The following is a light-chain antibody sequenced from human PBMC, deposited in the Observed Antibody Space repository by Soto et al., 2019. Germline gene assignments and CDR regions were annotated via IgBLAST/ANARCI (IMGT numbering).Light chain of an antibody. J-gene: IGKJ4*01. V-gene: IGKV3-11*01. CDR2: DAS. CDR1: QSVSSD. CDR3: QQRSNWPLT. Sequence: LSQSPGTVSLSPGERATLPCRASQSVSSDLAWYQQKPGQAPRLLIYDASTRATGIPARFSGSGSGTDFTLSISSLEPEDFAVYYCQQRSNWPLTFGGGTKVDIK.